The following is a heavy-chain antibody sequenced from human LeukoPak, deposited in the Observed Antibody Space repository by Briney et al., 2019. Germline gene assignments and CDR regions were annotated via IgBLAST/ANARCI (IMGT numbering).Heavy chain of an antibody. Sequence: PSETLSLTCTVSGGSVSSGSYYWSWIRQPPGKGLEWIGYIYYSGSTNYNPSLKSRVTISVDTSKNQFSLKLSSVTAADTAVYYCARGYDWGVKRWIGYDSSGPGAFDIWGQGTMVTVSS. J-gene: IGHJ3*02. CDR3: ARGYDWGVKRWIGYDSSGPGAFDI. CDR1: GGSVSSGSYY. V-gene: IGHV4-61*01. CDR2: IYYSGST. D-gene: IGHD3-22*01.